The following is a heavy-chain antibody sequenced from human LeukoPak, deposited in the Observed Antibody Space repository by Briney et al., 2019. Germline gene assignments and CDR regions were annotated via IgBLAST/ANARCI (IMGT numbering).Heavy chain of an antibody. CDR3: ARGVRDY. CDR2: INNDGSST. J-gene: IGHJ4*02. D-gene: IGHD3-3*01. CDR1: GFTFSSYW. V-gene: IGHV3-74*01. Sequence: GGSLRLSCVASGFTFSSYWMHWVRQAPGKGLVWVSRINNDGSSTNSADSVKGRFTISRDNAKNTLYLQMNSLRAEDTAVYYCARGVRDYWGQGTLVTVSS.